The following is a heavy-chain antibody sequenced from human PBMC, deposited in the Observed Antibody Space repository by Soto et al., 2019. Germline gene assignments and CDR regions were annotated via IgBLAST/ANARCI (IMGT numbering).Heavy chain of an antibody. V-gene: IGHV1-18*01. Sequence: QVQLVQSGAEVKKPGASVKVSCKASGYTFTSYGISWVRQAPGQGLEWMGWISTSNGNTNYAQKLQGRVTMTTDTSTTTAYMELRSLRSDDTAVYYCARVQNVATSMVTGGDWFDPWGQGTLVTVSS. CDR3: ARVQNVATSMVTGGDWFDP. D-gene: IGHD5-18*01. CDR2: ISTSNGNT. CDR1: GYTFTSYG. J-gene: IGHJ5*02.